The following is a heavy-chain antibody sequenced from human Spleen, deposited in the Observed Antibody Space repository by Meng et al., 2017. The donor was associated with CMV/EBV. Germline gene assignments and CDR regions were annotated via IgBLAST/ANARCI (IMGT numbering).Heavy chain of an antibody. V-gene: IGHV1-69*10. D-gene: IGHD5-12*01. Sequence: QVQLVQSGAEAKKPGSSVKVSCKASGGTFSTYAINWVRQAPGQGLEWMGGIIPILGISNYAQKFQGRVTATADKSTRTAYMELSSLTSEGTAVYYCARGSGYLNPFDYWGQGTLVTVSS. CDR2: IIPILGIS. CDR3: ARGSGYLNPFDY. J-gene: IGHJ4*02. CDR1: GGTFSTYA.